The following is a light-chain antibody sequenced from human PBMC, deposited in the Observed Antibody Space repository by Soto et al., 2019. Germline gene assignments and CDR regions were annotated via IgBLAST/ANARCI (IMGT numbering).Light chain of an antibody. CDR2: GAS. V-gene: IGKV3-20*01. CDR3: QQYDTSIWAYT. Sequence: EVVLTQSPVTLSLSPGERATLSCRASQSVSSSYLAWYQQKPGQDPRPLIYGASSRATGIPDRLSGSGSGTDFTLTISRLETEDFAVYYCQQYDTSIWAYTFGQGTKLDIK. J-gene: IGKJ2*01. CDR1: QSVSSSY.